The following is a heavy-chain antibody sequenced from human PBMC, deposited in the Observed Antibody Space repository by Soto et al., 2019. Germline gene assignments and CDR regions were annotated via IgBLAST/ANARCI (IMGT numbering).Heavy chain of an antibody. Sequence: PSETLSLTCTVSGGSVSSGSYYWSWIRQPPGKGLEWIGYIYYSGSTNYNPSLKSRVTISVDTSKSQFSLKLSSVTAADTAVYYCARVXVEMATIGYYYYYGVDVWGQGTTVTVSS. J-gene: IGHJ6*02. D-gene: IGHD5-12*01. CDR2: IYYSGST. CDR1: GGSVSSGSYY. CDR3: ARVXVEMATIGYYYYYGVDV. V-gene: IGHV4-61*01.